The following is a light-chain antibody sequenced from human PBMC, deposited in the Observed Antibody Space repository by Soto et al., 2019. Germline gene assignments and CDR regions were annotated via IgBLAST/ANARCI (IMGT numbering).Light chain of an antibody. CDR1: SSDVGGYNY. V-gene: IGLV2-14*01. CDR2: DVS. CDR3: SSYTGSNTPVV. Sequence: QSALTQPASVSGSPGQSITISCTGTSSDVGGYNYVSWYQQHPGKAPNLIIFDVSNRPSGVSTRFSGSKSGNSASLTISGLHAEDEADYYCSSYTGSNTPVVFGGGTKLTVL. J-gene: IGLJ2*01.